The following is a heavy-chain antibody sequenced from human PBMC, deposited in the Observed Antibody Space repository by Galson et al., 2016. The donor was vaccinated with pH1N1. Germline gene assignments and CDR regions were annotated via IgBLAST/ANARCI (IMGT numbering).Heavy chain of an antibody. Sequence: PALVKPPQTLTLTCTFSGFSLRTSGVGVGWIRQPPGKALEWLALIYWDDDKRYSPSLKSRLTITKDTSKNQVVLTMTNMDPVATATYYYERNGYGDYVGYFDYWGQGTLVTVSS. J-gene: IGHJ4*02. V-gene: IGHV2-5*02. CDR2: IYWDDDK. CDR1: GFSLRTSGVG. CDR3: ERNGYGDYVGYFDY. D-gene: IGHD4-17*01.